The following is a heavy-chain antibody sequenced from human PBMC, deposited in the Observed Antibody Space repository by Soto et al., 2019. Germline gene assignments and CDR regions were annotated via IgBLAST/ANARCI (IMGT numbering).Heavy chain of an antibody. Sequence: QVQLVQSGAEVKKPGASVKVSCKASGYTFTGYYMHWVRQAPGQGLEWMGWINPNSGGTNYAQQFQGWVTMTRYTSISTAYMELSRLRSDDPAVYYCARDRAGGVATMCFDYWGQGTLVTVSS. CDR3: ARDRAGGVATMCFDY. J-gene: IGHJ4*02. D-gene: IGHD5-12*01. CDR1: GYTFTGYY. V-gene: IGHV1-2*04. CDR2: INPNSGGT.